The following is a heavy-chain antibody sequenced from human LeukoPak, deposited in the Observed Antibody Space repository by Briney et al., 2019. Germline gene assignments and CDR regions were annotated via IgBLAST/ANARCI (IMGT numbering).Heavy chain of an antibody. CDR1: GFTFSSYS. V-gene: IGHV3-21*04. D-gene: IGHD1-26*01. Sequence: GGSLRLSCAASGFTFSSYSMNWVRQAPGKGLEWVSSISSSSSYIYYADSVKGRFTISRDNSRNIVFLQINSLRAEDTAMYYCTGLYGGSYAYWGQGTLVTVSS. CDR2: ISSSSSYI. CDR3: TGLYGGSYAY. J-gene: IGHJ4*02.